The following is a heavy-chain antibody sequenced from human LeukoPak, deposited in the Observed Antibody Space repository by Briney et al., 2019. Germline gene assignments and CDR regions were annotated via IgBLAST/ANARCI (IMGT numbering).Heavy chain of an antibody. V-gene: IGHV3-74*01. CDR1: GFTFSSRL. D-gene: IGHD3-22*01. CDR3: HPLSYVSN. Sequence: QPGGSLRLSCAVSGFTFSSRLMHWVRQAPGKGLVWVAIIKDDGTTNYADSVRGRFTASRDDAKNTVYLQMSSLRADDTAVYYCHPLSYVSNWGQGTLVTVSA. J-gene: IGHJ4*02. CDR2: IKDDGTT.